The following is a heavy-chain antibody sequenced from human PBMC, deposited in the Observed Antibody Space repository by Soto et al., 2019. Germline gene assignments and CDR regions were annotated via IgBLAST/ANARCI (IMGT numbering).Heavy chain of an antibody. Sequence: QVQLVESGGGVVQPGRSLRLSCVASGFTFSTYVMHWVRQAPGKGLEWVAVIWYDGSKKYYADSVKGRHTISRDNSKNTLYLQMNSPRAEDTAVYYCARWARDFDYWGQGTLVTVSS. CDR2: IWYDGSKK. CDR3: ARWARDFDY. D-gene: IGHD1-26*01. V-gene: IGHV3-33*01. CDR1: GFTFSTYV. J-gene: IGHJ4*02.